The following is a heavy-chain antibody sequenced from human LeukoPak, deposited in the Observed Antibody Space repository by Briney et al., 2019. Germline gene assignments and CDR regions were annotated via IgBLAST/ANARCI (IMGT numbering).Heavy chain of an antibody. CDR1: GGSFSGHY. CDR3: ARAWFGELRFDP. V-gene: IGHV4-34*01. CDR2: INHSGST. Sequence: SETLSLTCAVYGGSFSGHYWSWIRQPPGKGLEWIGEINHSGSTNYNPSLKSRVTISVDTSKNQFSLKLSSVTAADTAVYYCARAWFGELRFDPWGQGTLVTVSS. J-gene: IGHJ5*02. D-gene: IGHD3-10*01.